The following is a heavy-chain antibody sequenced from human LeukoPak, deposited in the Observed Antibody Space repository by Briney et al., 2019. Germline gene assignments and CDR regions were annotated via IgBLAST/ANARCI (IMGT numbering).Heavy chain of an antibody. J-gene: IGHJ5*02. CDR1: GLTLSNYW. CDR2: ISGSGGST. V-gene: IGHV3-23*01. Sequence: GGSLRLSCVAPGLTLSNYWMSWVRQAPGKGLEWVSGISGSGGSTYYADSVKGRFTISRDNSKNTLYLQMNSLRAEDTAVYYCAKGLAGSGILSNWFDPWGQGTLVTVSS. CDR3: AKGLAGSGILSNWFDP. D-gene: IGHD3-10*01.